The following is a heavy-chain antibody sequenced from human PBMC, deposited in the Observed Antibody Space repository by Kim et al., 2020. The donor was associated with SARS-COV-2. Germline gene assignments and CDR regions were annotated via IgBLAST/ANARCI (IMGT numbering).Heavy chain of an antibody. D-gene: IGHD4-17*01. CDR3: ARNDYGDYDPDY. V-gene: IGHV3-48*02. J-gene: IGHJ4*02. CDR2: ISTSGSSI. Sequence: GGSLRLSCAASGFTFTSYSMNWVRQAPGKGLEWVSYISTSGSSIHYADSVKGRFTISRDNAKNSLYLQMDSLRDEDTAVYYCARNDYGDYDPDYWGQGTLVTVSS. CDR1: GFTFTSYS.